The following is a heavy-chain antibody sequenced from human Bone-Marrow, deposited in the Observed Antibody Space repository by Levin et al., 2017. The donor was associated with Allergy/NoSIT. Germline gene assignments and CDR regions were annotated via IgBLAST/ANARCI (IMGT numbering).Heavy chain of an antibody. D-gene: IGHD3-3*01. Sequence: ASETLSLTCTLSGASVSSGSYYWSWIRQPPGKGLEWIGHIYYTGSTNYNPSLKSRVTISMDTSKNQFSLKLTSVTAADTAVYYCATTIFGVVIVSYYYYYMDVWGKGTTVTVSS. V-gene: IGHV4-61*01. CDR2: IYYTGST. CDR3: ATTIFGVVIVSYYYYYMDV. J-gene: IGHJ6*03. CDR1: GASVSSGSYY.